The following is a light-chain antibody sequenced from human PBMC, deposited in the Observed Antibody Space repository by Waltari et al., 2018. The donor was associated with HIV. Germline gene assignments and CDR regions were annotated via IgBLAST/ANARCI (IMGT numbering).Light chain of an antibody. CDR1: QSISSAY. J-gene: IGKJ2*01. Sequence: ENVLTQSPATLSLSTGERATLSCSANQSISSAYLAWYQQKPGQVPRLLIYGTSNRATGIPDRFSGSGSGTDFKLTISRLEPEDFAVYYCQQYGGTPYTFGRGTKLDIK. CDR3: QQYGGTPYT. V-gene: IGKV3-20*01. CDR2: GTS.